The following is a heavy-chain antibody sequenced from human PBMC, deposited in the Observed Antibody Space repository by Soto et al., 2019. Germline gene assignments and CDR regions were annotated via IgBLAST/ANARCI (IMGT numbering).Heavy chain of an antibody. CDR3: ARNSYYYDSSGYYSPPSGMDV. J-gene: IGHJ6*02. CDR1: GYSFTSYW. CDR2: IYPGDSDT. V-gene: IGHV5-51*01. Sequence: PGESLKISCKGSGYSFTSYWIGWVRQMPGKGLEWMGIIYPGDSDTRYSPSFQGQVTISADKSISTAYLQWSSLKASDTAMYYCARNSYYYDSSGYYSPPSGMDVWGQGTTVTV. D-gene: IGHD3-22*01.